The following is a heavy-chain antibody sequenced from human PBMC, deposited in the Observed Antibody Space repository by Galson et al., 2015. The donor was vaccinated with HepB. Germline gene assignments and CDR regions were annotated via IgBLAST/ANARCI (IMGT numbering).Heavy chain of an antibody. CDR2: IKHDGGEK. D-gene: IGHD7-27*01. J-gene: IGHJ4*02. Sequence: SLRLSCAASGFTFSGYSMSWVRQAPGKGLEWVANIKHDGGEKDYVDSVRGRVTISRDNAKKSLYLQMNSLRAEDTAVYYCARGGLWGSFDYWGQGTLVTVPS. CDR1: GFTFSGYS. CDR3: ARGGLWGSFDY. V-gene: IGHV3-7*01.